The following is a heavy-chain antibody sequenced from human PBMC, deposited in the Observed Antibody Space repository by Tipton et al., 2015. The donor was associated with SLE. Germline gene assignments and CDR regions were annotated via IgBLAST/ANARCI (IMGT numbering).Heavy chain of an antibody. D-gene: IGHD1-26*01. CDR3: AREWSGGGFDP. Sequence: TLSLTCTVSGGSISSGGYYWSWIRQHPGKGLEWIGYIYYSGSTYYNPSLKSRVTISVDTSKNQFSLKLSSVTAADTAVYYCAREWSGGGFDPWGQGTLVTVSS. J-gene: IGHJ5*02. CDR1: GGSISSGGYY. V-gene: IGHV4-31*03. CDR2: IYYSGST.